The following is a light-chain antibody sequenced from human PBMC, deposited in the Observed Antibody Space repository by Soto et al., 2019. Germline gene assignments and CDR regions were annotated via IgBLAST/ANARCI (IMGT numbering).Light chain of an antibody. CDR1: ISDVGGYNY. CDR2: EVS. J-gene: IGLJ2*01. CDR3: TSYTRTRNLL. V-gene: IGLV2-14*01. Sequence: QSVLTQPASVSGSPGQSITISCTGTISDVGGYNYVSWYQHHPGKAPKLIIFEVSHRPSGVSNRFSGSKSGNTASLTISGLQTEDEADYYCTSYTRTRNLLFGGGTKLTVL.